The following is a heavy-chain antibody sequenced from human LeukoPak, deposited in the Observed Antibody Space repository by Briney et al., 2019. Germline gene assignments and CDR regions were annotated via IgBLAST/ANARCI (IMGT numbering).Heavy chain of an antibody. D-gene: IGHD3-3*01. Sequence: SETLSLTCSVYGGSFGGYYWNWIRQSPEKGLEWIAEINQSGNTNYNPSLKSRVTISVDTPKNQFSLKVTSVVAADTAVYYCATGPGGYYFDYWGQGTLVTASS. V-gene: IGHV4-34*01. J-gene: IGHJ4*02. CDR3: ATGPGGYYFDY. CDR2: INQSGNT. CDR1: GGSFGGYY.